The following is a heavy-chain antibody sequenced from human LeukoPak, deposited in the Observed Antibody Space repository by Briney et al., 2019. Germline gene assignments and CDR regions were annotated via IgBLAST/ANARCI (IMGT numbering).Heavy chain of an antibody. V-gene: IGHV3-20*04. CDR3: ARDHCSSTTCYFED. J-gene: IGHJ4*02. D-gene: IGHD2-2*01. CDR2: ISWNGANT. Sequence: PGGSLRLSCVASGFTFDDFGLSWVRHVPGRGREWVARISWNGANTGYADSVKGRFTISRDNAENSLFLQMNSLTADDTALYYCARDHCSSTTCYFEDWGQGTLVTVSS. CDR1: GFTFDDFG.